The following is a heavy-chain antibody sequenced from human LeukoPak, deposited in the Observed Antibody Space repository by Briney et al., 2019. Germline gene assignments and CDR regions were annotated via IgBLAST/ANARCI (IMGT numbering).Heavy chain of an antibody. D-gene: IGHD3-10*01. J-gene: IGHJ3*02. Sequence: SVKVSCKASGGTFSSYAISWVRQAPGQGLEWMGGIIPIFGTANYAQKFQGRVTITADESTSTAYMELSSLRSEDTAVYYCARASIYYGSGSFHAFDIWGQGTMVTVSS. CDR1: GGTFSSYA. CDR3: ARASIYYGSGSFHAFDI. CDR2: IIPIFGTA. V-gene: IGHV1-69*13.